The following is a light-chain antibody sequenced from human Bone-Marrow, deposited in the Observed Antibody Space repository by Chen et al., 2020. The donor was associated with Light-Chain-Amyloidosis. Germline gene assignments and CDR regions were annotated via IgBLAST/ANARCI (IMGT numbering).Light chain of an antibody. V-gene: IGLV6-57*01. CDR3: QSYQGSSQRV. Sequence: NFMLTQPHSVSESPGKTVISSCTRSSGSIATNYVQWYQQRPGSSPTAGMYEDDQRPSGVPDRFYGSIGRSSNSASLTISGLKTEGEADYYCQSYQGSSQRVFGGETKLTVL. CDR1: SGSIATNY. CDR2: EDD. J-gene: IGLJ3*02.